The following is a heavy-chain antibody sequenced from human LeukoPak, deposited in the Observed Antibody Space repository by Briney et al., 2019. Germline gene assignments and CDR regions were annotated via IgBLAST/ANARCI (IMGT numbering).Heavy chain of an antibody. CDR3: ARTPYYDSSGYAFDY. CDR1: GFTFSTYA. Sequence: GRSLRLSCAASGFTFSTYAMHWVRQAPGKGLEWVAVISYDGSNKYYADSVKGRFTISRDRSDNPLYLQMNSLRAEDTAVYYCARTPYYDSSGYAFDYWGQGTLVTVSS. V-gene: IGHV3-30-3*01. CDR2: ISYDGSNK. J-gene: IGHJ4*02. D-gene: IGHD3-22*01.